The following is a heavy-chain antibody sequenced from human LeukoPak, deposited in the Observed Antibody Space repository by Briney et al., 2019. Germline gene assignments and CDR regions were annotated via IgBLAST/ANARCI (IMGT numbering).Heavy chain of an antibody. CDR2: ISASDRRT. D-gene: IGHD6-19*01. J-gene: IGHJ4*02. V-gene: IGHV3-23*01. CDR1: GFTFGNYG. Sequence: GGSLRLSCAASGFTFGNYGMSWVRQAPGKGLEWVSAISASDRRTYYADSVKGRFTISRDNSKNTLYLQMNSPRAEDTAIYYCAKTHLPGIAVTGPDYWGQGTLVTVSS. CDR3: AKTHLPGIAVTGPDY.